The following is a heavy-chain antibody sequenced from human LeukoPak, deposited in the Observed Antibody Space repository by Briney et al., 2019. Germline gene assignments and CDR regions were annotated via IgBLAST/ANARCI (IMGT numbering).Heavy chain of an antibody. D-gene: IGHD4-23*01. V-gene: IGHV1-46*01. CDR2: INPSGGST. J-gene: IGHJ4*02. CDR1: GYTFTSYY. CDR3: ASGGNSGNILS. Sequence: EASVKVSCKASGYTFTSYYMHWVRQAPGQGLEWMGIINPSGGSTSYAQKFQGRVTMTRDMSMSTVYMELSSLRSEDTAVYYCASGGNSGNILSWGQGTLVTVSS.